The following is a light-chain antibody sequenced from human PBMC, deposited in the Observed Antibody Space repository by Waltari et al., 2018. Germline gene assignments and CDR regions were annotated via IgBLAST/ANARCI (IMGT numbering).Light chain of an antibody. CDR2: EDN. V-gene: IGLV2-23*01. Sequence: QSALTQPASVSGSPGQSINISCTGTSSDVWTYNFSSWYQQNPGKAHKLMIYEDNKRPSGVSNRFSVSKPGNTASLTIAVLQAEDEADYYCYSYAGSGTWVFGGGTKLTVL. J-gene: IGLJ3*02. CDR1: SSDVWTYNF. CDR3: YSYAGSGTWV.